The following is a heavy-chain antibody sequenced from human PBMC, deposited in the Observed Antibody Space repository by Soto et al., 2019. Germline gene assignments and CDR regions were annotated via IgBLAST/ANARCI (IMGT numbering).Heavy chain of an antibody. CDR1: GFSFSSFG. V-gene: IGHV3-30*18. J-gene: IGHJ4*02. CDR3: AKALGGLSPESYAY. Sequence: QVQLVESGGGVVQPGRSLRLSCAASGFSFSSFGMHWVRQAPGKGLEWVAFNSYDGSNKYYADSVKGRFTISRDSSEKLLYPQMNGMRPEDTAVYYCAKALGGLSPESYAYWGQGTLVTVSS. D-gene: IGHD3-16*01. CDR2: NSYDGSNK.